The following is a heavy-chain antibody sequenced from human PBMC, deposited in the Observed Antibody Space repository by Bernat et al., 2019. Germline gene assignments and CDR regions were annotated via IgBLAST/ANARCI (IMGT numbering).Heavy chain of an antibody. CDR2: ITSKTDGGTT. D-gene: IGHD6-19*01. CDR3: TTAPRIAVAEH. J-gene: IGHJ1*01. CDR1: GFTFSNAW. V-gene: IGHV3-15*01. Sequence: EVQLVESGGGLVKPGGSLRLSCAASGFTFSNAWMSWVRQAPGKGLEWVGRITSKTDGGTTDYAAPVKGRFTISRDDSKNTLYLQMNSLKTEDTAVYYCTTAPRIAVAEHWGQGTLVTVSS.